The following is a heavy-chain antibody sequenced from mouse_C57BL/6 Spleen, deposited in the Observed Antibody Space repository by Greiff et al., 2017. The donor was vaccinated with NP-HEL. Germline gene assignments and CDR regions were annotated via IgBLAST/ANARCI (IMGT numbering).Heavy chain of an antibody. Sequence: VQLQQSGPGLVQPSQSLSITCTVSGFSLTSYGVHWVRQSPGKGLEWLGVIWSGGSTDYNAAFISRLSISKDNSKSQVFFKMNSLQADDTAIYYCARSSNYYGSSFFFDYWGQGTTLTVSS. CDR2: IWSGGST. CDR3: ARSSNYYGSSFFFDY. D-gene: IGHD1-1*01. J-gene: IGHJ2*01. V-gene: IGHV2-2*01. CDR1: GFSLTSYG.